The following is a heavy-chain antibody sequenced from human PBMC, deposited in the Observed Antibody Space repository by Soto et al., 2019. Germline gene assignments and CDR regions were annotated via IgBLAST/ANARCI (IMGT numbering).Heavy chain of an antibody. CDR3: AADLCSGGSCYQTRGFDY. Sequence: ASVKVSCKASGFTFTSSAMQWVRQARGERLEWIGWIVVGSGNTNYAQKFQERVTITRDMSTSTAYMELSSLRSEDTAVYYCAADLCSGGSCYQTRGFDYWGQGTLVTVSS. J-gene: IGHJ4*02. CDR1: GFTFTSSA. V-gene: IGHV1-58*02. D-gene: IGHD2-15*01. CDR2: IVVGSGNT.